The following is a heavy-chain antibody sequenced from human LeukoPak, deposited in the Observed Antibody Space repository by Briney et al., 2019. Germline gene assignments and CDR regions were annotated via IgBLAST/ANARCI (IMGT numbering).Heavy chain of an antibody. D-gene: IGHD6-19*01. CDR1: GFIFSNYE. V-gene: IGHV3-48*03. J-gene: IGHJ6*04. Sequence: GGSLRLSCVASGFIFSNYEMSWVRQAPGKGLEWLSYISSSGNTIYYADCVKGRFTISRDNAKKSLYLQMNSLRAEDTAVYFCARSDEITVADSYYYYAMDVWGKGTTVTVSS. CDR3: ARSDEITVADSYYYYAMDV. CDR2: ISSSGNTI.